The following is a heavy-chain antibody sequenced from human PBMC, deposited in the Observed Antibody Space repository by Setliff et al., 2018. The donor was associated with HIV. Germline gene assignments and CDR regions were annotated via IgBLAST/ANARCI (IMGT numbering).Heavy chain of an antibody. J-gene: IGHJ2*01. CDR1: GYTFTSYA. CDR3: ARDPYPYDDYADWYFDL. Sequence: GASVKVSCKASGYTFTSYAMHWVRQAPGQRLEWMGWINAGNGNTKYSQKFQGRVTITRDTSASTAYMELRSLRSEDTAVYYCARDPYPYDDYADWYFDLWGCGTLVTVSS. V-gene: IGHV1-3*01. D-gene: IGHD4-17*01. CDR2: INAGNGNT.